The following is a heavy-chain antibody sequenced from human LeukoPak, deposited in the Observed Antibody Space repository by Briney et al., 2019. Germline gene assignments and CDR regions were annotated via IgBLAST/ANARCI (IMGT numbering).Heavy chain of an antibody. CDR3: ARDSSGWYFDY. D-gene: IGHD6-19*01. Sequence: GGSLRLSCAASGFTFSNFDMHWVRQAPGKGLEWVSVIYSGGSTYYADSVKGRFTISRDNSKNTLYLQMNSLRAEDTAVYYCARDSSGWYFDYWGQGTLVTVSS. J-gene: IGHJ4*02. CDR1: GFTFSNFD. V-gene: IGHV3-53*01. CDR2: IYSGGST.